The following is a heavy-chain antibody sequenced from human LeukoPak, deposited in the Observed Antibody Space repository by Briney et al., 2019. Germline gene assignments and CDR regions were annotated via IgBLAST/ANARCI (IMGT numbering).Heavy chain of an antibody. V-gene: IGHV1-69*05. CDR2: IIPIFGTA. D-gene: IGHD3-9*01. Sequence: GSSVNVSCKASGGTFISYAISWVRQAPGQGLEWMGGIIPIFGTANYAQKFQGRVTITTDESTSTAYMELSSLRSEDTAVYYCARSQYFEPVSAFGIWGQGTMFTVSS. CDR1: GGTFISYA. J-gene: IGHJ3*02. CDR3: ARSQYFEPVSAFGI.